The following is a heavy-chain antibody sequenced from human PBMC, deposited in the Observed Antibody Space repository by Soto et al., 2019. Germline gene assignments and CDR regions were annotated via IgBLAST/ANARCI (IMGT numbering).Heavy chain of an antibody. V-gene: IGHV3-74*01. CDR1: GFTFSSYW. Sequence: EVQLVESGGGLVQPGGSLRLSCEASGFTFSSYWMQWVRQAPGKGLVWVSHINSDGSSTTYADSVKGRFTISRDNAKTTLYLQMNSMRAEDTAVYYCARELTIDYWGQGTLVTVSS. CDR3: ARELTIDY. CDR2: INSDGSST. J-gene: IGHJ4*02.